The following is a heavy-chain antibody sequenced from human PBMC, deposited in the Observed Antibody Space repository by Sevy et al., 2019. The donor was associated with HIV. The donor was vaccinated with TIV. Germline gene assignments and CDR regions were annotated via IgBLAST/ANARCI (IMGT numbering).Heavy chain of an antibody. J-gene: IGHJ3*02. CDR2: IYSGVTT. CDR1: GFTVGSNY. D-gene: IGHD3-22*01. V-gene: IGHV3-53*01. CDR3: ARVSVYYYDSSGYYTTGNAFDI. Sequence: GGSLRLSCAASGFTVGSNYMSWVRQAPRKGLEWVSIIYSGVTTSYADSVKGRFTISRDNSKNTLYLQMNSLRAEDTAVYYCARVSVYYYDSSGYYTTGNAFDIWGQGTMVTVSS.